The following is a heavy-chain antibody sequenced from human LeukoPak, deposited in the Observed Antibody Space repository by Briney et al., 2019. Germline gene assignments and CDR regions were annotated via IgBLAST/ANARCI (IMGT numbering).Heavy chain of an antibody. D-gene: IGHD6-6*01. CDR1: GFTFSGYP. CDR3: AKGGSSIAARLNY. Sequence: GGSLRLSCAASGFTFSGYPIHWVRQAPGKGLEWVAVISYDGRNKYYADSVKGRFTISRDKSKNTLYLQITSLRAEDTAVYYCAKGGSSIAARLNYWGQGTLVTVSS. J-gene: IGHJ4*02. V-gene: IGHV3-30-3*02. CDR2: ISYDGRNK.